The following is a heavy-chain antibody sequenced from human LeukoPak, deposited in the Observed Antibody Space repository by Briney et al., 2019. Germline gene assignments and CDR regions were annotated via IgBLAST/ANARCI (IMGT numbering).Heavy chain of an antibody. CDR1: GYSISSGYY. J-gene: IGHJ5*02. V-gene: IGHV4-38-2*02. CDR2: IYQSGST. Sequence: SETLSLTCTVSGYSISSGYYWGWIRQPPGKGLEWIGSIYQSGSTYYNPSLKSRVTISVDTSKNQFSLKLSSVTAAGTAVYYCARCIVATPLGWFDPWGQGTLVTVSS. CDR3: ARCIVATPLGWFDP. D-gene: IGHD5-12*01.